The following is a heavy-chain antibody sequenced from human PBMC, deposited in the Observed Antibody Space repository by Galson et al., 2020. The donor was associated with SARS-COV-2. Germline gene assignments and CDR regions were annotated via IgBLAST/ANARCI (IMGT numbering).Heavy chain of an antibody. D-gene: IGHD2-2*02. CDR2: ISWNSGSI. V-gene: IGHV3-9*01. CDR1: GFTFDDYA. J-gene: IGHJ4*02. CDR3: AKDCSSTSCYMG. Sequence: GGSLRLSCAASGFTFDDYAMHWVRQAPGKGLEWVSGISWNSGSIGYADSVKGRFTISRDNAKNSLYLQMNSLRAEDTALYYCAKDCSSTSCYMGWGQGTLVTVSS.